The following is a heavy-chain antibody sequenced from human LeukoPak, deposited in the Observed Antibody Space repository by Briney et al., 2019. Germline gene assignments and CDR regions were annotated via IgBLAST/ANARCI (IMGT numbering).Heavy chain of an antibody. CDR1: GFTLRTYG. CDR3: AKDWGYYDSSAISD. D-gene: IGHD3-22*01. J-gene: IGHJ4*02. CDR2: IRFDGSKK. V-gene: IGHV3-30*02. Sequence: GGSLRLSCAASGFTLRTYGMHWVRQAPGKGLEWVAFIRFDGSKKEYVESVKGRFTISRDNSKNTLYLQMNSLRGANTAVYYCAKDWGYYDSSAISDWGQGTLVIVSS.